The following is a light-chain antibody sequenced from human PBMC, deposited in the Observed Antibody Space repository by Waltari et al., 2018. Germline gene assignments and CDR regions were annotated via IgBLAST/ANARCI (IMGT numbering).Light chain of an antibody. CDR1: SSDVGGYNH. CDR3: SSYTSSSVYV. CDR2: DVT. V-gene: IGLV2-14*03. J-gene: IGLJ1*01. Sequence: QPALTQPASVSGSPGQSSPIPCPGPSSDVGGYNHSSCYKQIPGKAPNLMIFDVTSRPSGFANRFSGSKSGNTSSLTSAGLQAEDEADYYCSSYTSSSVYVFGTGTKVTVL.